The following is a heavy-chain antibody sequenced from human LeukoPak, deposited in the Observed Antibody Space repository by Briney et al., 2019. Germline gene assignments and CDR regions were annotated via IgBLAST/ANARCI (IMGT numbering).Heavy chain of an antibody. CDR1: GLTFSNYN. J-gene: IGHJ4*02. Sequence: GGSLRLSCAASGLTFSNYNMNWVRQAPGKGLEWVSFISSTSGNIYYADSVKGRFTISRDNAKNSLYLQMNILRDEDTAVYYCARDLAVTTVWGQGTLVTVSS. D-gene: IGHD4-17*01. CDR3: ARDLAVTTV. CDR2: ISSTSGNI. V-gene: IGHV3-48*02.